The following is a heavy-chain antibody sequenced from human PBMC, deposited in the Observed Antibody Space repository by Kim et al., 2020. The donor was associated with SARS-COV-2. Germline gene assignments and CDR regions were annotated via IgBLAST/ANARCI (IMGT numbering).Heavy chain of an antibody. D-gene: IGHD3-3*01. CDR3: ARCGVARNLFIPFWDY. CDR2: IYHSGST. CDR1: GGSISSSNW. Sequence: SETLSLTCAVSGGSISSSNWWSWVRQPPGKGLEWIGEIYHSGSTNYNPSLKSRVTISVDKSKNQFSLKLSSVTAADTAVYYCARCGVARNLFIPFWDYWGQGTLVTVSS. V-gene: IGHV4-4*02. J-gene: IGHJ4*02.